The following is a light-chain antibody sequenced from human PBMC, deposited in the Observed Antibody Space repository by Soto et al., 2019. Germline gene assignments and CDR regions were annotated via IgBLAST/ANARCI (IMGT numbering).Light chain of an antibody. J-gene: IGKJ2*01. CDR3: QQYNNWPPAYT. CDR2: AAS. Sequence: DIQMTQSPSSLSASVGDRVTITCRASQSISSYLNWYQQKPGKAPKLLIYAASSLQSGVPSRFSGSGSGTDFTLTISSLQPEDFAVYYCQQYNNWPPAYTFGQGTKVEIK. V-gene: IGKV1-39*01. CDR1: QSISSY.